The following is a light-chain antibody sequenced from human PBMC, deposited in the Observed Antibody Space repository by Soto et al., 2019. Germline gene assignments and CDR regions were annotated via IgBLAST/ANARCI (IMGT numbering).Light chain of an antibody. CDR3: QHRSNWPQT. Sequence: EIVMTQSPATLSVSPGERATLSCRASQSVSSNLAWYQQKPGQAPRLLIYGASTRATGIPARFSGSGSGTEFTLTISSLEPEDFAVYYCQHRSNWPQTFGQGTRVEFK. J-gene: IGKJ1*01. CDR2: GAS. CDR1: QSVSSN. V-gene: IGKV3-15*01.